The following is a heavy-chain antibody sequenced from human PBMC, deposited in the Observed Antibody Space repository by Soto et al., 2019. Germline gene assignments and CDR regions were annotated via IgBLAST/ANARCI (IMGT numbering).Heavy chain of an antibody. J-gene: IGHJ4*02. D-gene: IGHD5-18*01. V-gene: IGHV1-69*02. CDR2: VIPMLGKA. CDR1: GGTLRAHT. CDR3: ARMREYTYGLIEY. Sequence: QVQLVQSGAEVKKPGSSVKVSCKASGGTLRAHTINWVRQAPGQGLEWMGRVIPMLGKANYAQKLQGRVTITADKSTSTAYMELRSLRSDDTAVYYCARMREYTYGLIEYWGQGTLVTVSS.